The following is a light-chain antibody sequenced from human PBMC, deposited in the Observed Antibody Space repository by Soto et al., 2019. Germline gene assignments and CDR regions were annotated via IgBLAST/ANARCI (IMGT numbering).Light chain of an antibody. CDR3: QQSYSTPIT. V-gene: IGKV1-39*01. J-gene: IGKJ5*01. Sequence: DVQMTQSPASLSVSVAERFAITCLASQSITYYLNWYQQIPGKAPKVLIYAASNLQSGVPSRFSGSGSGTDFTLTISSLQPEDFATYYCQQSYSTPITFGQGTRLEN. CDR1: QSITYY. CDR2: AAS.